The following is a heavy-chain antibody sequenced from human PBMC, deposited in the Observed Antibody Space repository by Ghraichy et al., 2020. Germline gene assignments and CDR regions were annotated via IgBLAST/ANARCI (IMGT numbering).Heavy chain of an antibody. Sequence: ASVKVSCKASGYTFTSYYMHWVRQAPGQGLEWMGIINSSGGSTSYAQKFQGRVTMTRDTSTSTVYMELSSLRSEDTAVYYCALYYDILTGYWGIDYWGQGTLVTVSS. D-gene: IGHD3-9*01. CDR1: GYTFTSYY. V-gene: IGHV1-46*03. CDR3: ALYYDILTGYWGIDY. J-gene: IGHJ4*02. CDR2: INSSGGST.